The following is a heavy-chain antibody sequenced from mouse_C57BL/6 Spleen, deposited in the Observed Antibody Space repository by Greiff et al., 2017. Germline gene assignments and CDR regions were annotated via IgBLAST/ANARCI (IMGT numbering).Heavy chain of an antibody. V-gene: IGHV1-82*01. CDR1: GYAFSSSW. D-gene: IGHD1-1*02. CDR2: IYPGDGDT. J-gene: IGHJ2*01. CDR3: AREVGSDY. Sequence: VQLQQSGPELVKPGASVKISCKASGYAFSSSWMNWVKQRPGKGLEWIGRIYPGDGDTNYNGKFKGKATLTADKSSSTAYMQLSSLTSEDSAVYFCAREVGSDYWGQGTTLTVSS.